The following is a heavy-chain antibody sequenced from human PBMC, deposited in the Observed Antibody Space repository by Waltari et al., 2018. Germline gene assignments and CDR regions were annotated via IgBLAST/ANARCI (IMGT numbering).Heavy chain of an antibody. CDR3: ARLPLTMVRGVISYYFDY. J-gene: IGHJ4*02. CDR2: INHSGST. D-gene: IGHD3-10*01. CDR1: GGSFSGYY. V-gene: IGHV4-34*01. Sequence: QVQLQQCGAGLLKPSETLSLTCAVYGGSFSGYYWSWIRQPPAKGLEWIGEINHSGSTNYNPSLKSRVTISVDTSKNQFSLKLSSVTAADTAVYYCARLPLTMVRGVISYYFDYWGQGTLVTVSS.